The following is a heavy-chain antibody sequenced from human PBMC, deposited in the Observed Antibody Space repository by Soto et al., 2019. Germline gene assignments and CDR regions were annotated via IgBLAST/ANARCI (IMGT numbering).Heavy chain of an antibody. J-gene: IGHJ3*01. Sequence: QVRLQESGPGLVKPSETLSLTCTVSGGSIRSYYWSWIRQPPGKGLEWIGYMYHRGSTNYNPSLKSRVSISVDTSKNQFSLKLTSVTAADTAVYYCARDSYDSSGYYSNEGRAFDVWGQGTLVTVSS. CDR3: ARDSYDSSGYYSNEGRAFDV. CDR1: GGSIRSYY. CDR2: MYHRGST. D-gene: IGHD3-22*01. V-gene: IGHV4-59*01.